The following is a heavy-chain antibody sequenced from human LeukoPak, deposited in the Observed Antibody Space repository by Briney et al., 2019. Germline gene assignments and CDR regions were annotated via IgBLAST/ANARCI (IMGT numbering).Heavy chain of an antibody. V-gene: IGHV3-23*01. Sequence: GGSLRLSCAASGFTFSSHAMSWVRQAPGKGLEWVSAISGSGGSTYYADSVKGRFTISRDNSKNTLSLQMNSLRAEDTAVYYCAKCSGYSRSGYYYYMDVWGKGTTVTVPS. CDR1: GFTFSSHA. CDR3: AKCSGYSRSGYYYYMDV. J-gene: IGHJ6*03. D-gene: IGHD6-13*01. CDR2: ISGSGGST.